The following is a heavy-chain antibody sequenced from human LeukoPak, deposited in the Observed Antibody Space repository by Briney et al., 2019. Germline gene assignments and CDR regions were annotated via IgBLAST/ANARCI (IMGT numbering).Heavy chain of an antibody. J-gene: IGHJ5*02. CDR1: EYTFVGHY. D-gene: IGHD5-18*01. Sequence: ASVKVSCKASEYTFVGHYMHWVRQAPGQGLEWMGWINPNSGVTTYAQEFQGRVTMTRDTSISTAYMELSRLSSDDTAVYYCARGRGYSYSWFDPWGQGTLVTVSS. V-gene: IGHV1-2*02. CDR2: INPNSGVT. CDR3: ARGRGYSYSWFDP.